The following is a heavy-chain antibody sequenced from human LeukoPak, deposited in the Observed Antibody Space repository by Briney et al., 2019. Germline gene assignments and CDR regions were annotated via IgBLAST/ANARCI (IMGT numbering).Heavy chain of an antibody. Sequence: GGSLRLSCAASGFTFSSYGMHWVRQAPGKGLEWVANIKEDGSGKYSVDSVKGRFTISRDNAKNSLYLQMNSLRAEDTAVYYCARDRYYDSGSYGLDYWGQGTLVTVSS. V-gene: IGHV3-7*01. CDR3: ARDRYYDSGSYGLDY. CDR2: IKEDGSGK. D-gene: IGHD3-10*01. CDR1: GFTFSSYG. J-gene: IGHJ4*02.